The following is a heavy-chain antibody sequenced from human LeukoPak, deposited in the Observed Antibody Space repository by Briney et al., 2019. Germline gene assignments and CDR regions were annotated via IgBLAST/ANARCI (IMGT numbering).Heavy chain of an antibody. CDR2: IYYSGST. CDR1: GGSISSGGYY. J-gene: IGHJ4*02. Sequence: SQTLSLTCTVSGGSISSGGYYWSWIRQHPGKGLEWIGYIYYSGSTYYNPSLKSRVTISVDTSKNQFSLKLSSVTAADTAVYYCATRGHSSSSFDYWGQGTLVTVSS. D-gene: IGHD6-13*01. V-gene: IGHV4-31*03. CDR3: ATRGHSSSSFDY.